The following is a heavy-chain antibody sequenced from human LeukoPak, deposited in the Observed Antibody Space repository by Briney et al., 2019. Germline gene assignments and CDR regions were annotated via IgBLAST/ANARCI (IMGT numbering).Heavy chain of an antibody. D-gene: IGHD2-15*01. CDR2: INPNSGGT. V-gene: IGHV1-2*02. J-gene: IGHJ4*02. Sequence: ASVKVSCKASGYTFTGYYMHWVRQAPGQGLEWMGWINPNSGGTNYAQKFQGRVTMTRDTSISTAYMELSRLRSDDTAVYYCARDLGYCSGGSCYIDYWGQGTLVTVSS. CDR1: GYTFTGYY. CDR3: ARDLGYCSGGSCYIDY.